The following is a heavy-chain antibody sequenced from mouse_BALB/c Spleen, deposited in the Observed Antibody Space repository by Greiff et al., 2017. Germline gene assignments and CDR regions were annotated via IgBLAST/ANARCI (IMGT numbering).Heavy chain of an antibody. V-gene: IGHV5-6-3*01. CDR2: INSNGGST. D-gene: IGHD4-1*02. J-gene: IGHJ2*01. Sequence: EVQGVESGGGLVQPGGSLKLSCAASGFTFSSYGMSWVRQTPDKRLELVATINSNGGSTYYPDSVKGRFTISRDNAKNTLYLQMSSLKSEDTAMYYCATNWDDFDYWGQGTTLTVSS. CDR3: ATNWDDFDY. CDR1: GFTFSSYG.